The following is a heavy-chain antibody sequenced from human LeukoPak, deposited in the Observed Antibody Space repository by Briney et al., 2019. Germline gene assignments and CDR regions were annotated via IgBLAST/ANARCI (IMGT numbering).Heavy chain of an antibody. Sequence: SETLSLTCTVSGGSISSYYWSWIRQPPGKGLEWIGYIYYSGSTNYNPSLKSRVTISVDTSKNQFSLKLSSVTAADTAVYYCAREAAAGTFDPWGQGTLVTVSS. CDR1: GGSISSYY. D-gene: IGHD6-13*01. V-gene: IGHV4-59*01. J-gene: IGHJ5*02. CDR2: IYYSGST. CDR3: AREAAAGTFDP.